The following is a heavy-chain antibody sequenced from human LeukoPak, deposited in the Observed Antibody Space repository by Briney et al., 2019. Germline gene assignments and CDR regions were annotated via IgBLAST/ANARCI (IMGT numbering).Heavy chain of an antibody. CDR2: ISYDGSNK. CDR3: ASYHGSYCAFDI. J-gene: IGHJ3*02. V-gene: IGHV3-30-3*01. Sequence: GGSLRLSCAASGFTFSSYAMHWVRQAPGKGLEWVAVISYDGSNKYYADSVKGRFTISRDNSKNTLYLQMNSLRAEDTAVYYCASYHGSYCAFDIWGQGTMVTVSS. CDR1: GFTFSSYA. D-gene: IGHD1-26*01.